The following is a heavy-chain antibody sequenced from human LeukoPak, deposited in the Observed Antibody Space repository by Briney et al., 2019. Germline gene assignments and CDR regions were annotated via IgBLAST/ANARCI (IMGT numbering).Heavy chain of an antibody. Sequence: GGSLRLSCAVSGFTFRNYEMNWVRQAPGKGPEWVSYISSGGDTIYYADSVKGRFTISRDNAKNSLYLQMNILRAEDTAVYYCAREGPMLRGVFDYWGQGTLLTVSS. CDR2: ISSGGDTI. CDR3: AREGPMLRGVFDY. D-gene: IGHD3-10*01. CDR1: GFTFRNYE. J-gene: IGHJ4*02. V-gene: IGHV3-48*03.